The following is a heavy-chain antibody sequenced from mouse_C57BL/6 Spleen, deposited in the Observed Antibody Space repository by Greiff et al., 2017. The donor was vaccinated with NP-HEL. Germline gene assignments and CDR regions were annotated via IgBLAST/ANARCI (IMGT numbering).Heavy chain of an antibody. Sequence: EVQVVESGGGLVKPGGSLKLSCAASGFTFSSYAMSWVRQTPEKRLEWVATISDGGSYIYYPDNFKGRFTFTRDSAKNNLYLQMSRLKSEDTAMYYCARDTDSNYAPSFAYWGQGTLVTVSA. CDR1: GFTFSSYA. CDR3: ARDTDSNYAPSFAY. CDR2: ISDGGSYI. D-gene: IGHD2-5*01. V-gene: IGHV5-4*01. J-gene: IGHJ3*01.